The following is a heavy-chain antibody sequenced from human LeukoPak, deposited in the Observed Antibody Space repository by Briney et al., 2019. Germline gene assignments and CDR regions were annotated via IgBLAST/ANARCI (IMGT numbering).Heavy chain of an antibody. V-gene: IGHV1-69*05. CDR2: IIPIFGTA. CDR1: GGTFSSYA. D-gene: IGHD3-22*01. CDR3: AREGGYYDSSGYYSAFDI. Sequence: ASVKVSCTASGGTFSSYAISWVRQAPGQGLEWMGGIIPIFGTANYAQKFQGRDTITTDESTSTAYMELSSLRSEDTAVYYCAREGGYYDSSGYYSAFDIWGQGTMVTVSS. J-gene: IGHJ3*02.